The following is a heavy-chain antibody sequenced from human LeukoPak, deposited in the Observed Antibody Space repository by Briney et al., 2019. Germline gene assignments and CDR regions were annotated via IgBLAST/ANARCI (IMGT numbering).Heavy chain of an antibody. CDR3: ARDRYDFWSGYFPDNLNWFDP. J-gene: IGHJ5*02. CDR1: GFTFSSYS. Sequence: GGSLRLSCAASGFTFSSYSMNWVRQAPGKGLEWVSSTSSSSSYIYYADSVKGRFTISRDNAKNSLYLQMNSLRAEDTAVYYCARDRYDFWSGYFPDNLNWFDPWGQGTLVTVSS. CDR2: TSSSSSYI. D-gene: IGHD3-3*01. V-gene: IGHV3-21*01.